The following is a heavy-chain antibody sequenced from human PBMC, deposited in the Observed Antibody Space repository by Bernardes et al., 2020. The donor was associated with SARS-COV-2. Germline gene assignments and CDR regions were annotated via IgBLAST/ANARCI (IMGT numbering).Heavy chain of an antibody. J-gene: IGHJ6*02. Sequence: SETLSLTCTVSTDSITGYFWSWIRRPPGKSLESIGYINHRGSTNYNPSLQGRVTISLDTSKRQISLKLTSVTAADTAVYYCASRRRVGDGMGGWGQGTRVTLSS. V-gene: IGHV4-59*08. CDR2: INHRGST. CDR3: ASRRRVGDGMGG. D-gene: IGHD3-16*01. CDR1: TDSITGYF.